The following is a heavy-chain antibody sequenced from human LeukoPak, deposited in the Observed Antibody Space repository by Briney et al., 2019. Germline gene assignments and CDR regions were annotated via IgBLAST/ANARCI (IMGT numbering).Heavy chain of an antibody. CDR1: GGSLTNYY. CDR3: ARLNYRGGEALHFDY. Sequence: SETLSLTCSVSGGSLTNYYWGWVRQPPGKGLEYIGYIHSDGTTNYNPSLKSRVTVSLDTSRTHFSLRLSFVTAADTAVYFCARLNYRGGEALHFDYWGQGTTVIVSS. CDR2: IHSDGTT. J-gene: IGHJ4*02. V-gene: IGHV4-4*09. D-gene: IGHD3-16*01.